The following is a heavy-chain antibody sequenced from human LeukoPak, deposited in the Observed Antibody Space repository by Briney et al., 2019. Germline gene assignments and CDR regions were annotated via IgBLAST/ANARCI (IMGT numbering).Heavy chain of an antibody. J-gene: IGHJ4*02. Sequence: GESLKISRKGSGYSFTTYWIGWVRQMPGKGLEWMGIIYPGDSDTIYSPSFQGQVTISADKSISTAYLQWSSLKASDTAMYYCARRSGNSLIDYWGQGTLVTVSS. CDR3: ARRSGNSLIDY. CDR1: GYSFTTYW. CDR2: IYPGDSDT. D-gene: IGHD4-23*01. V-gene: IGHV5-51*01.